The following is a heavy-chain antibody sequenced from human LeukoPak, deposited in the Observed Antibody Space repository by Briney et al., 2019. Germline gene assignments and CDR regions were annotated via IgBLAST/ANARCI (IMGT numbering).Heavy chain of an antibody. D-gene: IGHD5-18*01. V-gene: IGHV4-59*01. Sequence: PSETLSLTCTVSGASISSYSWSWIRERPGKRLEWIGYIYYSGSTNYNPSLKSRVTISVDTSKNQFSLKLSSVTAADTAVSSCARDFSFGIDCWGQGTPVTVSS. J-gene: IGHJ4*01. CDR1: GASISSYS. CDR2: IYYSGST. CDR3: ARDFSFGIDC.